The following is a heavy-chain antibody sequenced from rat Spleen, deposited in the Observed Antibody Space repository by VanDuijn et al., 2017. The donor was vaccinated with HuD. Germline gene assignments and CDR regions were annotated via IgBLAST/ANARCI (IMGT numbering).Heavy chain of an antibody. CDR3: ARHGYGGYSGSFAY. D-gene: IGHD1-11*01. CDR2: ISTGGGNT. V-gene: IGHV5S13*01. J-gene: IGHJ2*01. CDR1: GFTFSNYD. Sequence: EVQLVESGGGLVQPGGSIRLSCAASGFTFSNYDMAWVRQAPTKGLEWIASISTGGGNTYYRDSVKGRFTISRDNAKNTQYLQMDSLRSEDTATYYCARHGYGGYSGSFAYWGQGVMVTVSS.